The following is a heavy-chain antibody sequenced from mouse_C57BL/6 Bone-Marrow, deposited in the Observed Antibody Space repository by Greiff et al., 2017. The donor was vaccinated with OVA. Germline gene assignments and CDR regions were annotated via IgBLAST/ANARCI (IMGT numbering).Heavy chain of an antibody. CDR2: IYPRSGNT. CDR3: ARDYGHWYFDV. D-gene: IGHD1-1*02. J-gene: IGHJ1*03. Sequence: QVQLQQSGAELARPGASVKLSCKASGYTFTSYGISWVKQRTGPGLEWIGEIYPRSGNTYYNEKFKGKATLTADKSSSTAYMELRSLTSEDSAVYFCARDYGHWYFDVWGTGTTVTVSS. CDR1: GYTFTSYG. V-gene: IGHV1-81*01.